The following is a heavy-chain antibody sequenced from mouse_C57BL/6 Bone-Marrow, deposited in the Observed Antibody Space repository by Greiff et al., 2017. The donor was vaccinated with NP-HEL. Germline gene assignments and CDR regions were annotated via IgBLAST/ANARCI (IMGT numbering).Heavy chain of an antibody. D-gene: IGHD1-1*01. Sequence: VQGVESGAELVRPGTSVKVSCKASGYAFTNYLIEWVKQRPGQGLEWIGVINPGSGGTNYNEKFKGKATLTADKSSSTAYMQLSSLTSEDSAVYFCARSVLITTVVADYAMDYWGQGTSVTVSS. J-gene: IGHJ4*01. V-gene: IGHV1-54*01. CDR3: ARSVLITTVVADYAMDY. CDR2: INPGSGGT. CDR1: GYAFTNYL.